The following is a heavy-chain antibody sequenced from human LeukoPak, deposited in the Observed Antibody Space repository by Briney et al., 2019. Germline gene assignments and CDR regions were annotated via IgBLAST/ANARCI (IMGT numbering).Heavy chain of an antibody. Sequence: GGSLRLSCAASGFTFNNYWMSWVRQAPGKGLEWVANMREDGSQKYYVDSVKGRFTISRDNAKNSLYLQMNSLRAEDTAVYFCTSFWSGFFDHWGRGTLVTVSS. D-gene: IGHD3-3*01. CDR1: GFTFNNYW. J-gene: IGHJ4*02. CDR2: MREDGSQK. CDR3: TSFWSGFFDH. V-gene: IGHV3-7*01.